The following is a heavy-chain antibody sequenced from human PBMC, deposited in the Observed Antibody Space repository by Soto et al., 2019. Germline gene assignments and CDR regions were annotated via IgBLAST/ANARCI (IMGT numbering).Heavy chain of an antibody. J-gene: IGHJ6*02. CDR3: ARTTYGVLYGMDV. CDR1: GGSISSGDYY. Sequence: SETLSLTCTVSGGSISSGDYYWSWIRQPPGKGLEWIGYIYYSGSTYYNPSLKSRVTISVDTSKNQFPLKLSSVTAADTAVYYCARTTYGVLYGMDVWGQGTTVTVSS. D-gene: IGHD4-17*01. CDR2: IYYSGST. V-gene: IGHV4-30-4*01.